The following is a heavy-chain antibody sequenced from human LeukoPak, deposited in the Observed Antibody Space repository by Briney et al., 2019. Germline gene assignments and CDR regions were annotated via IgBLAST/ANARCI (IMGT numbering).Heavy chain of an antibody. J-gene: IGHJ4*02. CDR1: GFTFSSYA. D-gene: IGHD2-21*02. CDR2: ISGSGGST. V-gene: IGHV3-23*01. CDR3: AKDSFPVVVTAVLDY. Sequence: GGSLRLSCADSGFTFSSYAMSWVRQAPGKELKWVSAISGSGGSTYYADSVKGRFTISRDNSKNTLYLQMNSLRAEDTAVYYCAKDSFPVVVTAVLDYWGQGTLVTVSS.